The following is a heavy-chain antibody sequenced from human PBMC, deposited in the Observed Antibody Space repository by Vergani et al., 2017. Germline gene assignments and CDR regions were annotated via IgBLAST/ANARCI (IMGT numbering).Heavy chain of an antibody. J-gene: IGHJ4*02. V-gene: IGHV4-59*08. D-gene: IGHD2/OR15-2a*01. CDR2: IYYSGST. CDR1: GGSISSYY. Sequence: QVQLQESGPGLVKPSETLSLTCTVSGGSISSYYWSWIRQPPGKGLEWIGYIYYSGSTNYNPSLKSRVTISVDTSKNQFSLKLSSVTAADTAVYYCARGKYPYYFDYWGQGTLVTVSS. CDR3: ARGKYPYYFDY.